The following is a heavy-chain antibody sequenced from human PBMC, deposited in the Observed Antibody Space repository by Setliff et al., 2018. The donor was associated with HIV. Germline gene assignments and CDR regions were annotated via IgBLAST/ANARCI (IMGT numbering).Heavy chain of an antibody. CDR2: IYYSWST. V-gene: IGHV4-39*07. CDR3: ATYNWNFIDGY. CDR1: GGSISSSSYY. J-gene: IGHJ4*02. Sequence: PSETLSLTCTVSGGSISSSSYYWGWIRQPPGKGLEWIGSIYYSWSTYYSPSLKSRVTISVDTSKNQFSLKLSSVTAADTAVYYCATYNWNFIDGYWGQGTLVTVSS. D-gene: IGHD1-7*01.